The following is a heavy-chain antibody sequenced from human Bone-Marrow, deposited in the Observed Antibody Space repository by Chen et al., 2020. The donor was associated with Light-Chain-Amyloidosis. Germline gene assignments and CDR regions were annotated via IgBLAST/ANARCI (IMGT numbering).Heavy chain of an antibody. Sequence: SGGGLVQPGGSLRLSCAASGFSFSSYAMSWVRQAPGKGLEWVSTISGSGGSRYYGDSVKGRLTISRDNSKNALFLQMNSLRAEDTAVYYCAKDISYDDILPGYPADAFDIWGQGTMVTVSS. V-gene: IGHV3-23*01. D-gene: IGHD3-9*01. CDR1: GFSFSSYA. CDR2: ISGSGGSR. CDR3: AKDISYDDILPGYPADAFDI. J-gene: IGHJ3*02.